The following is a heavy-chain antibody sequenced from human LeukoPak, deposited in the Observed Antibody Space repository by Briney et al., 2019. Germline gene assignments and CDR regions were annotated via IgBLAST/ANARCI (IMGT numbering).Heavy chain of an antibody. CDR3: ARDRGIDAFDI. D-gene: IGHD2-15*01. CDR1: GFTFSSYS. Sequence: PGGSLRLSCAASGFTFSSYSMNWVRQAPGKGLEWVSSISSSSSYIYYADSVKGRFTISRDNAKSSLYLQMNSLRAEDTAVYYCARDRGIDAFDIWGQGTMVTVSS. CDR2: ISSSSSYI. J-gene: IGHJ3*02. V-gene: IGHV3-21*01.